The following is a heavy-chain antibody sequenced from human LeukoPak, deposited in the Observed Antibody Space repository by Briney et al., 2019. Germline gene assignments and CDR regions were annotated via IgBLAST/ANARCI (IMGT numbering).Heavy chain of an antibody. V-gene: IGHV3-30-3*01. J-gene: IGHJ3*02. CDR3: ARVHASGSNAAFDI. Sequence: GGSLRLSCAASGFTFSTYNMNWVRQAPGKGLEWVALISYDGTNKFYADSVKGRFTISRDKTLYLQMNSLRAEDTAVYYCARVHASGSNAAFDIWGQGTMVTVSS. CDR2: ISYDGTNK. CDR1: GFTFSTYN. D-gene: IGHD3-10*01.